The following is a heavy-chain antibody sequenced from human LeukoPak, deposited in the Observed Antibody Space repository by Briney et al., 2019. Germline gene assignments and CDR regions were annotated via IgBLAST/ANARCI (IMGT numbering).Heavy chain of an antibody. J-gene: IGHJ3*02. CDR1: GFTFSSYS. CDR3: ARDAPWAGTNAFDI. D-gene: IGHD1/OR15-1a*01. CDR2: ISSSSSYI. Sequence: GGSLRLSCAASGFTFSSYSMNWVRQAPGKGLEWVSSISSSSSYIYYADSVKGRFIISRDNAKNSLYLQMNSLRAEDTAVYYCARDAPWAGTNAFDIWGQGTMVTVSS. V-gene: IGHV3-21*01.